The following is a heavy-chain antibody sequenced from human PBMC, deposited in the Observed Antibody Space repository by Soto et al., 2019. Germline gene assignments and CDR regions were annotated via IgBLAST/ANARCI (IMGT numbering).Heavy chain of an antibody. V-gene: IGHV3-74*01. Sequence: GGSLRLSCAASGFTFSTYAMTWVRQAPGKGLEWVSRISADGTSTCYADSVKGRFTISRDNARDTLYLQMNSLRVEDTAVYYCARGPSSAWYGTDYWGQGTLVTVSS. D-gene: IGHD6-19*01. CDR3: ARGPSSAWYGTDY. CDR1: GFTFSTYA. J-gene: IGHJ4*02. CDR2: ISADGTST.